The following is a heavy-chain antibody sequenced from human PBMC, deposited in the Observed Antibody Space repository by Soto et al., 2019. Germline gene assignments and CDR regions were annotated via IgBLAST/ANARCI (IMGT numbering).Heavy chain of an antibody. CDR2: SKRDGSIT. CDR3: ARDGDGDGADFDY. CDR1: GFTFSSHW. D-gene: IGHD5-18*01. Sequence: EVQVLESGGGLVQPGGSLRLSCVASGFTFSSHWMYWVRQSPGKVLVWVSRSKRDGSITTYADSVKGRFTISRDNAKNTVYLQMNSLRVEDTAVYYCARDGDGDGADFDYWGQGSLVSVTS. J-gene: IGHJ4*02. V-gene: IGHV3-74*01.